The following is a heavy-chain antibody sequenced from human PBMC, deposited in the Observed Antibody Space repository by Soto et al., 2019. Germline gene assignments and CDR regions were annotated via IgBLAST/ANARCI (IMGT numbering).Heavy chain of an antibody. J-gene: IGHJ5*02. CDR3: ARSYMVRGVANWFDP. CDR2: IYHSGST. CDR1: GGSISSSNW. Sequence: QVQLQESGPGLVKPSGTLSLTCAVSGGSISSSNWWRWVRQPPGKGLEWIGEIYHSGSTNYNPSLQSRGTLAVDTSKNQFSLKLSSVTAADTAVYYCARSYMVRGVANWFDPCGQGTLVTVSS. V-gene: IGHV4-4*02. D-gene: IGHD3-10*01.